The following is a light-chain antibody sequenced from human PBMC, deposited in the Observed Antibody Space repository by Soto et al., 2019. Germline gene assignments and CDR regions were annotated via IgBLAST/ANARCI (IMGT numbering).Light chain of an antibody. CDR2: DVS. CDR1: SSDIGAYNY. J-gene: IGLJ2*01. V-gene: IGLV2-14*03. CDR3: NSYTSSSTLVV. Sequence: QSALTQPASVSGSPGQSITISCTGTSSDIGAYNYVSWYQQHPGKAPKLIIYDVSNRPSGVSNRFSGSKSGNTASLTISGLHAEDEADYYCNSYTSSSTLVVFGGGTKLTVL.